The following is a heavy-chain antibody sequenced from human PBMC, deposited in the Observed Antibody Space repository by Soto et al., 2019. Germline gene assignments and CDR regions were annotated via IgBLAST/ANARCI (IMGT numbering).Heavy chain of an antibody. CDR3: ARERSSAALDI. CDR2: MNPNSGNT. D-gene: IGHD1-26*01. Sequence: QVQLVQSGAEVKKPGASVKVSCKTSGYTFTSYDINWVRQATGQGLEWMGWMNPNSGNTAYAQKFQGRVTMTSTTSISTAYMELSSLRSEDTAVYYCARERSSAALDIWGQGTMVTVSS. J-gene: IGHJ3*02. V-gene: IGHV1-8*01. CDR1: GYTFTSYD.